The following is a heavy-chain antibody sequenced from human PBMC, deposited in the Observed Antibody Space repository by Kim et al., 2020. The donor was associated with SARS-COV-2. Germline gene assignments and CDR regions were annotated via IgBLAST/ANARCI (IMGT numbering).Heavy chain of an antibody. J-gene: IGHJ6*01. Sequence: GGSLRLSCAASGFTFDDYAMHWVRQAPGKGLEWVSGISWNSGTIGYADSVKGRFTISRDNAKKSLYLQMNSLRTEDTALDYCAKSKITMFQGVLYGMDV. CDR3: AKSKITMFQGVLYGMDV. D-gene: IGHD3-10*01. CDR2: ISWNSGTI. CDR1: GFTFDDYA. V-gene: IGHV3-9*01.